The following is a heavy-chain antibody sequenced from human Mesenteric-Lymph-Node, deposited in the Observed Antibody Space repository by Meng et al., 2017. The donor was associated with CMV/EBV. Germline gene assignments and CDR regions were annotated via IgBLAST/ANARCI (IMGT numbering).Heavy chain of an antibody. D-gene: IGHD3/OR15-3a*01. J-gene: IGHJ4*02. CDR3: ATQRSTDYYFDY. Sequence: GESLKISCAASAFSFSGYGMHWVRQAPGKGLDWVAFIRYDGNNEYYADSVKGRFTTSRDNSKNTLYLQMNSLKTEDTALYYCATQRSTDYYFDYWGQGTLVTVSS. V-gene: IGHV3-30*02. CDR2: IRYDGNNE. CDR1: AFSFSGYG.